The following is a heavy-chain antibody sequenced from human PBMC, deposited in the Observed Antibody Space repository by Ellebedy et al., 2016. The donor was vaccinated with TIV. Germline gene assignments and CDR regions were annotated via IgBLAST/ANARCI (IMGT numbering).Heavy chain of an antibody. V-gene: IGHV4-4*07. CDR2: IYFSGST. CDR3: ARDPALPRGRFDT. Sequence: MPSETLSLTCTVSGGSINGYYWSWIRQPAGKGLEWIGRIYFSGSTNYNPSLKSRVTMSLDASKNQFSLNLSSVTAADTAVYYCARDPALPRGRFDTWGQGTLVTVSS. CDR1: GGSINGYY. J-gene: IGHJ5*02.